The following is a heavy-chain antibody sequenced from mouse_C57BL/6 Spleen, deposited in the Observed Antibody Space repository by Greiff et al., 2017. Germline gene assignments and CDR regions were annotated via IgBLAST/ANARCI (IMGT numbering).Heavy chain of an antibody. J-gene: IGHJ2*01. Sequence: EVQLQQSGAELVKPGASVKLSCTASGFNIKDYYMHWVKQRTEQGLEWIGRIDPEDGETKYAPKFQGKDTITADPSSNTAYLQLSSLTSEDTAVYYCARPYDYDERDFDYWGQGTTLTVSS. D-gene: IGHD2-4*01. V-gene: IGHV14-2*01. CDR2: IDPEDGET. CDR3: ARPYDYDERDFDY. CDR1: GFNIKDYY.